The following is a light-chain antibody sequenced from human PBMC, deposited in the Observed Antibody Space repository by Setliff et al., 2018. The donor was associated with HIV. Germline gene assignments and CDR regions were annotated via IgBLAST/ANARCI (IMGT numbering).Light chain of an antibody. V-gene: IGLV2-11*01. Sequence: GGSSDVGGYDYVSWYQQHPGKAPKLIIYDVSKRPSGVPARFSGFKSGNTAYLTISGLRPEDEAEYYCCSYAGTYSFVFGTGTKVTVL. CDR2: DVS. J-gene: IGLJ1*01. CDR1: SSDVGGYDY. CDR3: CSYAGTYSFV.